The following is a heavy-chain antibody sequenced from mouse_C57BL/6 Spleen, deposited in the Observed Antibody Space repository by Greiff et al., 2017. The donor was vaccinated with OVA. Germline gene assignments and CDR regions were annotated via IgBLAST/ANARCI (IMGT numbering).Heavy chain of an antibody. CDR1: GFNIKDYY. V-gene: IGHV14-1*01. CDR2: IDPEDGDT. Sequence: EVQLQQSGAELVRPGASVKLSCTASGFNIKDYYMHWVKQRPEQGLEWIGRIDPEDGDTEYAPKFQGKATMTADTSSNTAYLQLSSLTSEDTAVYYCTTRSMGDSVNFDDWGQGTTLTVSS. D-gene: IGHD2-10*02. CDR3: TTRSMGDSVNFDD. J-gene: IGHJ2*01.